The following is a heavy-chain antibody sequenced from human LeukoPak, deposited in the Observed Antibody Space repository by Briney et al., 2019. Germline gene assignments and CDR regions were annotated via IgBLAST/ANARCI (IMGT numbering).Heavy chain of an antibody. Sequence: ASVKVSRKASGYTFTSYGISWVRQAPGQGLEWMGWISPYNGNTNYAQKLQGRVTMTTDTSTSTAYMELRSLTSDDTAVYYCARDSLQWLVQPGDYWGQGTLVTVSS. CDR3: ARDSLQWLVQPGDY. CDR2: ISPYNGNT. CDR1: GYTFTSYG. D-gene: IGHD6-19*01. V-gene: IGHV1-18*01. J-gene: IGHJ4*02.